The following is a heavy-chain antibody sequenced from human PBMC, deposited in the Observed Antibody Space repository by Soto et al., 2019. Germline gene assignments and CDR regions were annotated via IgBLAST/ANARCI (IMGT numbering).Heavy chain of an antibody. CDR2: ISSNGVGT. J-gene: IGHJ6*03. CDR3: ARRARPDFYYMDV. D-gene: IGHD6-6*01. Sequence: PGGSLSLSCAASGFPLSGYAMDWVRQAPGKGLEYVSGISSNGVGTYYANSVQGRFTISRGNSENTVYLQMGSLRPEDMAVYYCARRARPDFYYMDVWGKGTTVTVSS. CDR1: GFPLSGYA. V-gene: IGHV3-64*01.